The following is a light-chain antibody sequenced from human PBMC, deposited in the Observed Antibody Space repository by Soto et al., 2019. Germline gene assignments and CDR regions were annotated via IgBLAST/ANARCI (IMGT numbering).Light chain of an antibody. Sequence: QSALTQPASVSGSPGQSITISCTGTNNDIGGYNYVSWYQQHAGRAPKLVINDVSSRPSGISDRFSGSKSGNTASLTISGLQAEDEANYYCSSYIINSTILFGGGTKLTVL. J-gene: IGLJ2*01. V-gene: IGLV2-14*03. CDR3: SSYIINSTIL. CDR2: DVS. CDR1: NNDIGGYNY.